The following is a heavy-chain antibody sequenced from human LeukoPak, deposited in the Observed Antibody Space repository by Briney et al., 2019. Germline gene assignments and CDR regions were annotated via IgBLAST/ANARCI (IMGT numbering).Heavy chain of an antibody. Sequence: PGGSLRLSCAASGFTFSSYWMGWLRQAPGKGLEWVANIKRDGSEKYYGDSVKGRFTVSRDNAKNSLYLQMNSLRAEDTAVYYCARDKEAAVDFWSGYYPLWGRGTLVTVSS. CDR2: IKRDGSEK. D-gene: IGHD3-3*01. CDR3: ARDKEAAVDFWSGYYPL. CDR1: GFTFSSYW. J-gene: IGHJ4*02. V-gene: IGHV3-7*01.